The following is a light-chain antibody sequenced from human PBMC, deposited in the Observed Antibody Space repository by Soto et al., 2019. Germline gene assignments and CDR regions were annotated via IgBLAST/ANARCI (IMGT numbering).Light chain of an antibody. CDR2: EVV. CDR3: MSYAGSNTDG. V-gene: IGLV2-8*01. Sequence: QSALTQPPSASGTPGQSVTISCTGTKNDIGVYDFDSWYQHHPGKATRLINYEVVQRPSGVPDCFCGSKCGNTASLTVCGFQAADEADYLCMSYAGSNTDGFGSGTKGTVL. CDR1: KNDIGVYDF. J-gene: IGLJ1*01.